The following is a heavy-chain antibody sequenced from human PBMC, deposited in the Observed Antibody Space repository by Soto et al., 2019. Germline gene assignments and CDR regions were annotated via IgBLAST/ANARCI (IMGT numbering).Heavy chain of an antibody. CDR3: ARVNGGWLRCSY. V-gene: IGHV4-34*01. CDR2: ISHSGRT. Sequence: QVQLQQWGAGLLKPSETLSLTCEVYGGPFSSYAWSWIRQPPGKALEGIAEISHSGRTNYNPSLRSRVIVSIDTSKNLFSLRLSSVTAADTAVYYCARVNGGWLRCSYWGQGTWVTVSS. CDR1: GGPFSSYA. J-gene: IGHJ4*02. D-gene: IGHD5-12*01.